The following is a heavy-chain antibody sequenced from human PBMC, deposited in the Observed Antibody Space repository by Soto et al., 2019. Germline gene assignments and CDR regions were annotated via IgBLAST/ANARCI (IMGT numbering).Heavy chain of an antibody. D-gene: IGHD1-26*01. CDR3: ARGVSAGVDY. V-gene: IGHV1-8*01. J-gene: IGHJ4*02. CDR1: GYSFASLD. Sequence: SVKVSCKASGYSFASLDINWVRQTAGQGLEWMGWMEPSSGRTGYAQKFQGRVTMTRDTSINTAYMELATLTSDDTAFYYCARGVSAGVDYWGQGTLVTVSS. CDR2: MEPSSGRT.